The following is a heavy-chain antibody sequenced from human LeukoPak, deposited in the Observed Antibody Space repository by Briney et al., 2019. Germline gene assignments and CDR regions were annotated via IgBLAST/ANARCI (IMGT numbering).Heavy chain of an antibody. CDR2: INWNGGST. CDR3: ARDQRYCSSSSCPWEPFDY. V-gene: IGHV3-20*04. D-gene: IGHD2-2*01. CDR1: GFTFDDYD. J-gene: IGHJ4*02. Sequence: PGGSLRLSCAASGFTFDDYDMSWVRQAPGKGLEWVSGINWNGGSTGYADSVKGRFTISRDNARNSLYLQMNSLRAEDTAVYYCARDQRYCSSSSCPWEPFDYWGQGTLVTVSS.